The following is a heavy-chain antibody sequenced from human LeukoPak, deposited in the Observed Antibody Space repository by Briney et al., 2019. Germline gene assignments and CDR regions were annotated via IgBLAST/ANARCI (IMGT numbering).Heavy chain of an antibody. CDR1: GFIFSYYG. CDR2: ISSNSRTV. V-gene: IGHV3-48*01. Sequence: GGSLRLSCAVSGFIFSYYGMNWVRQAPGKGLEWVSYISSNSRTVEYADSVKGRFSISRDNAKNSLYLQMNTLRAEDTAVYYFARGGAARPDYWGRGTLVSVSS. D-gene: IGHD6-6*01. CDR3: ARGGAARPDY. J-gene: IGHJ4*02.